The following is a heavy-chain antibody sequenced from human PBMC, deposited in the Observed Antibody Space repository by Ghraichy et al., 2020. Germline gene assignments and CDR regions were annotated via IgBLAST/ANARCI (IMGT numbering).Heavy chain of an antibody. V-gene: IGHV6-1*01. CDR3: ARDLYGSGSYGD. J-gene: IGHJ4*02. Sequence: SETLSLTCAISGDSVSSNSAAWNWIRQSPSRGLEWLGRTYYRTKWFNDYVLSEKSRITINADTSKNQFSLQLNSVTPEDTAVYYCARDLYGSGSYGDWGQGSLFTVSS. CDR1: GDSVSSNSAA. D-gene: IGHD3-10*01. CDR2: TYYRTKWFN.